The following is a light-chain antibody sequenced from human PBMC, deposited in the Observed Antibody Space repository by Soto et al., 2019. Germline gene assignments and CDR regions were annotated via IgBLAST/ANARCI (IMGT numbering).Light chain of an antibody. CDR3: SSYTTTSTPYV. CDR1: SSDVGAYNY. V-gene: IGLV2-14*01. Sequence: QSAPTQPASVSGSPGQSITISCTGTSSDVGAYNYVSWYQQHPGTVPKLMIYDVRNRPSGVSDRFSGSKSGNTASLTISGLQAEDEADYYCSSYTTTSTPYVFGTGTKVTVL. J-gene: IGLJ1*01. CDR2: DVR.